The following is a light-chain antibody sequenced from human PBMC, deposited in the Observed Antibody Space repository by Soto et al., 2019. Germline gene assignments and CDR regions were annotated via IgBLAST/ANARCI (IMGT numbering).Light chain of an antibody. J-gene: IGKJ3*01. CDR3: QQYDNLPLT. V-gene: IGKV1-33*01. CDR2: DAS. Sequence: DIPMTQSPSSLSASVGDRVTITCQASQDISNYLNWYQQKPGKAPKLLIYDASNLETGVPSRFSGSGSGTDFTFTISSLQPEDIATYYCQQYDNLPLTVGPGTKVDI. CDR1: QDISNY.